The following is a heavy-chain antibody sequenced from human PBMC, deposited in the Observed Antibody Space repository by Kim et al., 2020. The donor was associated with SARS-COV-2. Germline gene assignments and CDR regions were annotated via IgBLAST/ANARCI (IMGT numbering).Heavy chain of an antibody. CDR3: AARVLRFLEWSFDFDY. CDR1: GYSISSGYY. CDR2: IYHSGST. D-gene: IGHD3-3*01. V-gene: IGHV4-38-2*02. Sequence: SETLSLTCTVSGYSISSGYYWGWIRQPPGKGLEWIGSIYHSGSTYYNPSLKSRVTISVDTSKNQFSLKLSSVTAADTAVYYCAARVLRFLEWSFDFDYWGQGTLVTVSS. J-gene: IGHJ4*02.